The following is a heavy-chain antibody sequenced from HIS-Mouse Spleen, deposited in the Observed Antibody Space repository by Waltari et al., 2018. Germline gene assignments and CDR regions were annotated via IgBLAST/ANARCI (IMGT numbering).Heavy chain of an antibody. CDR3: AREIPYSSSWYDWYFDL. V-gene: IGHV4-39*07. D-gene: IGHD6-13*01. J-gene: IGHJ2*01. CDR2: IYYSGTT. Sequence: QLQLQESGPGLVKPSETLSLTCTVSGGSISSSSYYWGWIRQPPGKGLGWIGSIYYSGTTYYHPSLKSRVTISVDKSKNQFSLKLSSVTAADTAVYYCAREIPYSSSWYDWYFDLWGRGTLVTVSS. CDR1: GGSISSSSYY.